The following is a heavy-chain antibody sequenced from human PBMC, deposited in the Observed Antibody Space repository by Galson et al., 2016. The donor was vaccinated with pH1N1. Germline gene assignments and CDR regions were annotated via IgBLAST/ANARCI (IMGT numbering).Heavy chain of an antibody. D-gene: IGHD2-21*02. CDR1: GFTFNNYA. CDR3: AGDFCGGDCYFDY. J-gene: IGHJ4*02. CDR2: IWYDGSNK. Sequence: SLRLSCAASGFTFNNYAMSWVRQAPGKGLEWVAGIWYDGSNKHYGGSVKGRFTISRDNSKNTLYLQMSSLRGDDTAVYYCAGDFCGGDCYFDYWGQGTLVTVSS. V-gene: IGHV3-33*08.